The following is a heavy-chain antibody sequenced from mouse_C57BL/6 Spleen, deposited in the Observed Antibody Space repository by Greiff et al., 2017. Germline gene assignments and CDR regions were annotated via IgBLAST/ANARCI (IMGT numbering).Heavy chain of an antibody. D-gene: IGHD1-1*01. CDR3: ARGRSYFWAMDY. Sequence: VQLQQSGPELVKPGASVKLSCKASGYTFTSYWMHWVKQRPGQSLEWIGNINPSYGGTNYNEKFKSKATLTVDKSSSTAYMQLSSLTSEDSAIYFLARGRSYFWAMDYWGQGTSVTVSS. CDR1: GYTFTSYW. J-gene: IGHJ4*01. CDR2: INPSYGGT. V-gene: IGHV1-53*01.